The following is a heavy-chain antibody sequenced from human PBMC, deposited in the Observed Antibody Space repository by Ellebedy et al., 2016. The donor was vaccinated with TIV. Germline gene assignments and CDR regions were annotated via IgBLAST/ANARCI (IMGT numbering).Heavy chain of an antibody. CDR2: INPSGGST. V-gene: IGHV1-46*01. D-gene: IGHD5-12*01. J-gene: IGHJ6*02. CDR1: GYTFTSYY. CDR3: AREPRGEYSGYDRYYYYGMDV. Sequence: ASVKVSCXASGYTFTSYYMHWVRQAPGQGLEWMGIINPSGGSTSYAQKFQGRVTMTRDTSTSTVYMELSSLRSEDTAVYYCAREPRGEYSGYDRYYYYGMDVWGQGTTVTVSS.